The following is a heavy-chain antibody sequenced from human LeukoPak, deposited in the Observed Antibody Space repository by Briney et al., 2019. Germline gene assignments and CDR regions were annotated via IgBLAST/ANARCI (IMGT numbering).Heavy chain of an antibody. CDR1: GCTFTSYD. CDR3: ARGGSLWFGEFPWNYYYYYGMDV. V-gene: IGHV1-8*01. J-gene: IGHJ6*02. D-gene: IGHD3-10*01. Sequence: GASVKVSCKASGCTFTSYDINWVRQATGQGLEWMGWMNPNSGNTGYAQKFQGRVTMTRYTSISTAYMELSSLRSEDTAVYYCARGGSLWFGEFPWNYYYYYGMDVWGQGTTVTVSS. CDR2: MNPNSGNT.